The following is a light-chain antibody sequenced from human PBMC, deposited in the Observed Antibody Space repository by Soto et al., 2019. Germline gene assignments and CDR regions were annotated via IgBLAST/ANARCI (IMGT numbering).Light chain of an antibody. CDR3: QQYNHWWT. V-gene: IGKV3-15*01. J-gene: IGKJ1*01. Sequence: EIVMTQSPATLSVSPGERATLSCRASQSVSNNLAWYQKKPGQAPRLLIYGASTRATGIPARFSGSGSGTEFTLTISSLQSEDFAFYYCQQYNHWWTFGQGTTVDIK. CDR2: GAS. CDR1: QSVSNN.